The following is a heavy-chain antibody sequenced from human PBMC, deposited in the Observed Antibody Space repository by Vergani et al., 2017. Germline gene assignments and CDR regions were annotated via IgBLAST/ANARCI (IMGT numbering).Heavy chain of an antibody. CDR3: ARDNGYGATLPCYYYYMDV. J-gene: IGHJ6*03. Sequence: QVQLQESGPGLVKPSQTLSLTCTVSGGSISSGGYYWSWIRQHPGKGLEWIGYIYYSGSTYYNPSLKSRVTISVDTSKNQFSLKLSSVTAADTAVYYCARDNGYGATLPCYYYYMDVWGKGTTVTVSS. CDR1: GGSISSGGYY. V-gene: IGHV4-31*03. D-gene: IGHD4/OR15-4a*01. CDR2: IYYSGST.